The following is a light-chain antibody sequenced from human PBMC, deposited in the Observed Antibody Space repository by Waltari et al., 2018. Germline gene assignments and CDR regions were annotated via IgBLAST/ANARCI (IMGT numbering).Light chain of an antibody. CDR3: QHYLRLPVT. V-gene: IGKV3-20*01. CDR2: GAS. J-gene: IGKJ1*01. CDR1: ESVSRA. Sequence: CRASESVSRALAWYQQKPGQAPRLLIYGASTRATGIPDRFSGSGSGTDFSLTISRLEPDEFAVYYCQHYLRLPVTFGQGTTVEI.